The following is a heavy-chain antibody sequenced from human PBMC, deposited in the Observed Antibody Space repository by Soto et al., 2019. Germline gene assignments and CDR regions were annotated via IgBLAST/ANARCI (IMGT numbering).Heavy chain of an antibody. V-gene: IGHV4-30-2*01. CDR1: GGSISSGGYS. J-gene: IGHJ5*02. CDR2: IYHSGST. Sequence: QLQLQESGSGLVKPSQTLSLTCAVSGGSISSGGYSWSWIRQPPGKGLEWIGYIYHSGSTYYNPSLKSPVTISVDRSKNQFSLKLSSVTAADTAVYYCARSDIVVVPAASPVSRWFDPWGQGTLVTVSS. D-gene: IGHD2-2*01. CDR3: ARSDIVVVPAASPVSRWFDP.